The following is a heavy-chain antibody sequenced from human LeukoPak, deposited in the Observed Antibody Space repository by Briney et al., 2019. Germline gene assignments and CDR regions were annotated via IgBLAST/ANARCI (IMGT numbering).Heavy chain of an antibody. Sequence: GGSLRLSCAASGFTFSSYAMSWVRQAPGKGLEWVSAISGSGGSTYYADSVKGRFTISRDNSKNTLYLQMNSLRAEDTAVYYCAKFGYSYGYSYYYYYVDVWGKGTTVTVSS. CDR2: ISGSGGST. J-gene: IGHJ6*03. D-gene: IGHD5-18*01. CDR3: AKFGYSYGYSYYYYYVDV. CDR1: GFTFSSYA. V-gene: IGHV3-23*01.